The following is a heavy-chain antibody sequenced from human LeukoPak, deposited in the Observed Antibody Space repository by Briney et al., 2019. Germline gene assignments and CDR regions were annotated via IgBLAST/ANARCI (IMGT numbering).Heavy chain of an antibody. CDR1: GYTFTSYY. Sequence: ASVKVSCKASGYTFTSYYMHWVRQAPGQGLEGMGIINPSGGSTSYAQKFQGRVTMTRDMSTSTVYMELSSLRSEDTAVYYCARDLNTYYYGSGIEPNWFDPWGQGTLVTVSS. CDR3: ARDLNTYYYGSGIEPNWFDP. V-gene: IGHV1-46*01. J-gene: IGHJ5*02. D-gene: IGHD3-10*01. CDR2: INPSGGST.